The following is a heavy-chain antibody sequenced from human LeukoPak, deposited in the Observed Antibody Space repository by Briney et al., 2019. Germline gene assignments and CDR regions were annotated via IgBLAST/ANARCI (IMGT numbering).Heavy chain of an antibody. D-gene: IGHD1-26*01. CDR2: INPNSGGT. CDR3: AREWELLPNFDY. J-gene: IGHJ4*02. V-gene: IGHV1-2*02. CDR1: GYTFTGYY. Sequence: ASVKVSCMASGYTFTGYYMHWVRQAPGQGLEWMGWINPNSGGTNYAQKFQGRVTMTRDTSISTAYMELSRLRSDDTAVYYCAREWELLPNFDYWGQGTLVTVSS.